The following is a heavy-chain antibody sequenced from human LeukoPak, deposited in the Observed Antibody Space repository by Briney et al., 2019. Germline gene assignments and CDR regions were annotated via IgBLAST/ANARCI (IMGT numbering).Heavy chain of an antibody. D-gene: IGHD4/OR15-4a*01. CDR3: ASWALWWSYNVDY. CDR1: GGTFSSYA. CDR2: IIPIFGTA. J-gene: IGHJ4*02. V-gene: IGHV1-69*05. Sequence: ASVKVSCKASGGTFSSYAISWVRQAPGQGLEWMGGIIPIFGTANYAQKFQGRVTITTDESTSTAYMELSSLRSEDTAVYYCASWALWWSYNVDYWGQGTLVTVSS.